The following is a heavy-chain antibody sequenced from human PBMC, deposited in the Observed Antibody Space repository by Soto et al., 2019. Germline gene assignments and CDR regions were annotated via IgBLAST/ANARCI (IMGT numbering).Heavy chain of an antibody. CDR2: MNPDGSVR. Sequence: GGSLRLSCAASGFTFRSYWMTWVRLVPGKGLEWVANMNPDGSVRYYVDSVKGRFTISRDNDENSLYLQMNSLTAEDTAVYYCARDPDRRFDYWGQGTRVTVSS. CDR3: ARDPDRRFDY. V-gene: IGHV3-7*03. J-gene: IGHJ4*02. CDR1: GFTFRSYW.